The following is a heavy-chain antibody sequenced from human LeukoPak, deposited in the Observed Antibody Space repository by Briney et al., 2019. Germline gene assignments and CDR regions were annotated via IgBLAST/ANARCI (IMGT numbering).Heavy chain of an antibody. Sequence: SGGSLRLSCAASGFTFSSYAMSWVRQAPGKGLEWVSIINAGGGTTYYVDSVKGRFTISRDNSKNTLYLQMNSLRAEDTAVYYCAGALRWYDYWGQGTLVTVSS. J-gene: IGHJ4*02. D-gene: IGHD6-13*01. CDR2: INAGGGTT. CDR1: GFTFSSYA. CDR3: AGALRWYDY. V-gene: IGHV3-23*01.